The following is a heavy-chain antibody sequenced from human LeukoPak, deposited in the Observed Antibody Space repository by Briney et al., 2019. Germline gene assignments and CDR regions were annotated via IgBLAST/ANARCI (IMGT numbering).Heavy chain of an antibody. CDR2: IKQDGREK. CDR3: ARRNGMPAAEYFDY. CDR1: GFTFSSYW. Sequence: GGSLRLSCAASGFTFSSYWMSWVRQAPGKGREWVANIKQDGREKYYVDSLKGRFTHSRDNAKKSLYLQMNSLGVENTAVYYCARRNGMPAAEYFDYWGQGTLVTVSS. D-gene: IGHD2-2*01. V-gene: IGHV3-7*01. J-gene: IGHJ4*02.